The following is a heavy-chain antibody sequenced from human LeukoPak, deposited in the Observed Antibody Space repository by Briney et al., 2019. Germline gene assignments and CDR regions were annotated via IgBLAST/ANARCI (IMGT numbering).Heavy chain of an antibody. J-gene: IGHJ4*01. CDR1: GASISGGSSY. D-gene: IGHD3-10*01. CDR2: IHNSGRI. Sequence: SETLSLTRTVSGASISGGSSYWSWIRQPAGEGLEWIGRIHNSGRINYNPSLSSRVTISVDTSKNQVSLKLTSVSAADTAMYYCVRNGYGSGSSWWGQGTLVTVSS. CDR3: VRNGYGSGSSW. V-gene: IGHV4-61*02.